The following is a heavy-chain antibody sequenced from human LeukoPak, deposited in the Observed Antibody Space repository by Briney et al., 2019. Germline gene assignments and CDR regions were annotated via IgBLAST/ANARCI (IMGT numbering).Heavy chain of an antibody. CDR2: INSDGSST. V-gene: IGHV3-74*01. D-gene: IGHD2-2*01. J-gene: IGHJ4*02. CDR1: GFTFSSYW. CDR3: AKRHHYCSSTCTLFDY. Sequence: GGSLRLSCAASGFTFSSYWMHWVRQAPGKGLVWVSRINSDGSSTSYADSVKGRFTISRDNAKNTLYLQMNSLRAEDTAVYYCAKRHHYCSSTCTLFDYWGQGTLVTVSS.